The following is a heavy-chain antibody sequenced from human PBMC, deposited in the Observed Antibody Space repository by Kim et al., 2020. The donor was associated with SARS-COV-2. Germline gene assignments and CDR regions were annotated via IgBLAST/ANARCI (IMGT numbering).Heavy chain of an antibody. Sequence: NPALKSRVTIAVDTSKNQFSLKLSSVTAADTAVYYCASVGWFGELPDFDYWGQGTLVTVSS. CDR3: ASVGWFGELPDFDY. V-gene: IGHV4-34*01. D-gene: IGHD3-10*01. J-gene: IGHJ4*02.